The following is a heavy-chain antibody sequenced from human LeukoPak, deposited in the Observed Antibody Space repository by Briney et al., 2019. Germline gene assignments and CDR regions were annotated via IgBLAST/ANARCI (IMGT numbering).Heavy chain of an antibody. D-gene: IGHD3-3*01. J-gene: IGHJ4*02. CDR3: TRHGHDFWSGYHAKTFDY. Sequence: PGGSLRLSCVASGFTFNNYAMSWVRQTPGRGLEWVSAMSGSGTSTYYVDSVKGRFTISRDDSKNTAYLQMNSLKTEDTAVYYCTRHGHDFWSGYHAKTFDYWGQGTLVTVSS. V-gene: IGHV3-23*01. CDR1: GFTFNNYA. CDR2: MSGSGTST.